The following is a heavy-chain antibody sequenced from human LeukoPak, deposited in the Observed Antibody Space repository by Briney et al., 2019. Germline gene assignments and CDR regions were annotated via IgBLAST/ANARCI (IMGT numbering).Heavy chain of an antibody. J-gene: IGHJ6*04. CDR2: IKSKTDGGQT. CDR1: VFTFSNAW. V-gene: IGHV3-15*01. CDR3: TTGLGPYYYGSGSYPDDYYYGMDV. D-gene: IGHD3-10*01. Sequence: GGSLRLSCAASVFTFSNAWMSWVRQAPGKGLEWVGRIKSKTDGGQTDYAAPVKGGFTISRDDSKNTLYLKMNSLKTEDTAVYYCTTGLGPYYYGSGSYPDDYYYGMDVWGKGTTVTVSS.